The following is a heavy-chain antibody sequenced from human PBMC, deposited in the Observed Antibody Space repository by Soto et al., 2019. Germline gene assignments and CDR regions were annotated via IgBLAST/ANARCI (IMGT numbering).Heavy chain of an antibody. CDR3: AGGNYYGSSYYYYYGMDV. CDR2: IIPILGTA. V-gene: IGHV1-69*13. D-gene: IGHD3-10*01. Sequence: GASVKGSCKAPGGTFSSYAISWVRQAPGQGLEWMGGIIPILGTANYAQKFQGRVTITADESTSTAYMELSSLRSEDTAVYYCAGGNYYGSSYYYYYGMDVWGQGTTVTVSS. CDR1: GGTFSSYA. J-gene: IGHJ6*02.